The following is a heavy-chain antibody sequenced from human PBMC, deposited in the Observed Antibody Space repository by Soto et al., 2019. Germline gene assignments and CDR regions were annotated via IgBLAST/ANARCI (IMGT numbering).Heavy chain of an antibody. CDR1: GGSISSYY. V-gene: IGHV4-59*01. J-gene: IGHJ4*02. CDR2: IYYSGST. D-gene: IGHD6-19*01. Sequence: PSETLSLTCPVAGGSISSYYWSWIRQPPGKGLEWIGYIYYSGSTNYNPSLKSRVTISVGTSKNQFSLKLSSVTAADTAVYYCARRYSSGFDYWGQGTLVTVS. CDR3: ARRYSSGFDY.